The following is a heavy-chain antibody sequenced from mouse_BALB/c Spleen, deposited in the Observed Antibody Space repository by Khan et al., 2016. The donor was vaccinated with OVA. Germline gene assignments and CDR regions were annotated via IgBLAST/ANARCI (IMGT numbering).Heavy chain of an antibody. D-gene: IGHD2-2*01. J-gene: IGHJ1*01. Sequence: QVQLQQSGPELKKPGETVRISCKASGYTFTTAGMQWVQKMPGKGLKWIGWINTHSGVPKYAEDFKGRFAFTLETSASTAYLQITNLTTEDTATYDCAGGYGYGWYFDDWGAGTTVTVSA. V-gene: IGHV9-4*02. CDR3: AGGYGYGWYFDD. CDR2: INTHSGVP. CDR1: GYTFTTAG.